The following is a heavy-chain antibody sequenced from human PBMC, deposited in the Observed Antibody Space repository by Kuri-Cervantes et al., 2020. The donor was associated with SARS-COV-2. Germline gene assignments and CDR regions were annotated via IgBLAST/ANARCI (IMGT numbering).Heavy chain of an antibody. Sequence: GESLKISCKGSGYSFTSYWISWVRQMPGKGLEWMGRIDPSDSYTNYSPSFQGHVTISADKSISTAYLQWSSLKASDTAMYHCALIPWSNWNSHNSIVWGQGTTVTVSS. CDR1: GYSFTSYW. J-gene: IGHJ6*02. CDR3: ALIPWSNWNSHNSIV. V-gene: IGHV5-10-1*01. CDR2: IDPSDSYT. D-gene: IGHD1-7*01.